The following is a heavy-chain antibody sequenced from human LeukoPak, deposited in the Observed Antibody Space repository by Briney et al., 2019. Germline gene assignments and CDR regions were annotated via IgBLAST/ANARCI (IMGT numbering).Heavy chain of an antibody. CDR3: AKGDRVYYYYGMDV. Sequence: GGSLRLSCAASGFTFDDYTMHWVRQAPGKGLEWVSLISWDGGSTYYADSVKGRFTISRDNSKNSLYLQMNSLRTEDTALYYRAKGDRVYYYYGMDVWGQGTSVTVSS. V-gene: IGHV3-43*01. CDR1: GFTFDDYT. J-gene: IGHJ6*02. CDR2: ISWDGGST. D-gene: IGHD3-10*01.